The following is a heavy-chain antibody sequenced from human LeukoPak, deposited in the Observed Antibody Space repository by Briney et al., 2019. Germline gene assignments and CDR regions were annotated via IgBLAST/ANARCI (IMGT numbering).Heavy chain of an antibody. J-gene: IGHJ4*02. CDR1: GYSITSGYY. D-gene: IGHD3-10*01. Sequence: PSETLSLTCTVSGYSITSGYYWGWIRQPPGKGLEWIGNIYRGGNTYYNPSLKSRVTLSRDTSKNQFSLKLSSVTAADTAVYYCARVRRYGSGSYSDYWGQGTLVTVSS. V-gene: IGHV4-38-2*02. CDR3: ARVRRYGSGSYSDY. CDR2: IYRGGNT.